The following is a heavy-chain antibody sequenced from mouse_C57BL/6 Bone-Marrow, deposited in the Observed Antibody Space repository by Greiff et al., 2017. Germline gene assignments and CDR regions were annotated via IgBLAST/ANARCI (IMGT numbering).Heavy chain of an antibody. J-gene: IGHJ4*01. CDR1: GYTFTDYN. CDR3: ARNKHYYGSRGDAMDY. CDR2: INPNNGGT. V-gene: IGHV1-18*01. D-gene: IGHD1-1*01. Sequence: EVQLQQSGPELVKPGASVKIPCKASGYTFTDYNMDWVKPSHGKSLEWIGDINPNNGGTIYNQKFKGKATLTVDKSSSTAYMELRSLTSEDTAVYYCARNKHYYGSRGDAMDYWGQGTSVTVSS.